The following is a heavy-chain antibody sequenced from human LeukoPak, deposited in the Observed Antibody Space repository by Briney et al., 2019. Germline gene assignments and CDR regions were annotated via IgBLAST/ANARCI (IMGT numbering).Heavy chain of an antibody. Sequence: GASVKVSCKASGGTFSSYAISWVRQAPGQGLEWMGGIIPIFGTANYAQKFQGRVTITADESTSTAYMELSSLRSEDTAVYYCARCDYYDSSGYYFFDYWGQGTLVTDSS. CDR1: GGTFSSYA. D-gene: IGHD3-22*01. CDR2: IIPIFGTA. CDR3: ARCDYYDSSGYYFFDY. J-gene: IGHJ4*02. V-gene: IGHV1-69*13.